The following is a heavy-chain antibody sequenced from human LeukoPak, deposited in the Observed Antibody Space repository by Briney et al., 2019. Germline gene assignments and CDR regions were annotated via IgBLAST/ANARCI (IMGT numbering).Heavy chain of an antibody. CDR1: GGSISSYY. CDR3: ARAYGSGNYYFDY. Sequence: SETLSLTCTVSGGSISSYYWSWIRQPPGKGLEWIGHIYYSGSTNYNPSLKSRVTISVDTSKNQFSLKLSSVTAADTAVYYCARAYGSGNYYFDYWGQGTLVTVSS. J-gene: IGHJ4*02. V-gene: IGHV4-59*01. CDR2: IYYSGST. D-gene: IGHD3-10*01.